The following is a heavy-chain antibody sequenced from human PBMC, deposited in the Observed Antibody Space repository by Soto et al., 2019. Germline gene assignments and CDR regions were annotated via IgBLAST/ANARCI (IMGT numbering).Heavy chain of an antibody. D-gene: IGHD6-13*01. CDR3: ARDGXGGAAAGISYYHHGLDV. J-gene: IGHJ6*02. CDR1: GYTVTNYG. V-gene: IGHV1-18*01. Sequence: GASVKVSCKVSGYTVTNYGISWVRQAPGQGLEGMGWISTDNGNTHSARKLQGRVTMTTDTSTSTAYMEVRSLRPDDTAMYYCARDGXGGAAAGISYYHHGLDVWGQGTTVTVSS. CDR2: ISTDNGNT.